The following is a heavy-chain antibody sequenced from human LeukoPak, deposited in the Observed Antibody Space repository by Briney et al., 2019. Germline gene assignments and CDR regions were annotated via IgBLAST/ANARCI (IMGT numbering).Heavy chain of an antibody. CDR1: GGSFSGYY. V-gene: IGHV4-34*01. D-gene: IGHD6-19*01. J-gene: IGHJ4*02. Sequence: SETLSLTCAVYGGSFSGYYWSWIRQPPGKGLEWIGEINHSGSTNYNPSLKSRVTISVDTSKNQFSLKLSSVTAADTAVYYCARVRKQWLVLTYYFDYWGQGTLVTVSS. CDR3: ARVRKQWLVLTYYFDY. CDR2: INHSGST.